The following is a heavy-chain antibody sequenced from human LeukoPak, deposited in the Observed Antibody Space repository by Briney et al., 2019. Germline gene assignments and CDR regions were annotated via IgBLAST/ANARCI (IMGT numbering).Heavy chain of an antibody. CDR3: AKGTLWSGYYYFDY. Sequence: GGSLRLSCAASGFTFSSYAMSWVRQAPGKGLEWVSGIVGSGGSTYSADSVKGRFTIPRDNSKNTLYLQMNSLRAEDTAVYYCAKGTLWSGYYYFDYWGQGTLVTVSS. D-gene: IGHD3-3*01. J-gene: IGHJ4*02. V-gene: IGHV3-23*01. CDR2: IVGSGGST. CDR1: GFTFSSYA.